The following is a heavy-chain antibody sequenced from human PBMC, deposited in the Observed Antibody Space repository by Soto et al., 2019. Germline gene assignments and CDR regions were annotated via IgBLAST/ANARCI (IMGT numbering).Heavy chain of an antibody. CDR3: AAGGGLPRYY. Sequence: SETLSLTCAVSGGSISSSNWWSWVRQPPGKGLEWIGYIYYSGSTNYNPSLKSRATISVDTSKNQFSLKLSSVTAADTAVYYCAAGGGLPRYYWGQGTLVTVSS. CDR2: IYYSGST. J-gene: IGHJ4*02. V-gene: IGHV4-4*02. D-gene: IGHD5-12*01. CDR1: GGSISSSNW.